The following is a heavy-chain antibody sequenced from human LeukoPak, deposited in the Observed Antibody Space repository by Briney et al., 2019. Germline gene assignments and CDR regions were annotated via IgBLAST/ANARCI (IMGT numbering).Heavy chain of an antibody. CDR3: ARVGSVDTSGYYDY. D-gene: IGHD3-22*01. CDR2: INPSGGSP. CDR1: GYTFTTYY. Sequence: ASVKVSCKASGYTFTTYYIHWVRQAPGQGLEWLGIINPSGGSPTYAQKFQGRVTMTMDTSTSTVYMELSSLRSDDTAVYYCARVGSVDTSGYYDYWGQGTLVTDSS. J-gene: IGHJ4*02. V-gene: IGHV1-46*01.